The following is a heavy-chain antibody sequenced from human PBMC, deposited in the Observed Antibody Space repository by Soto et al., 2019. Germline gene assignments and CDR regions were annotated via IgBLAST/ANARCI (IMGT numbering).Heavy chain of an antibody. CDR2: IWYDGSNK. D-gene: IGHD3-16*02. J-gene: IGHJ6*02. V-gene: IGHV3-33*01. CDR1: GFTFSSYG. Sequence: SLRLSCAASGFTFSSYGMHWVRQAPGKGLEWVAVIWYDGSNKYYADSVKGRFTISRDNSKNTLYLQMNSLRAEDTAVYYCARDYQPDYYYYYGMDVWGQGTTVTVSS. CDR3: ARDYQPDYYYYYGMDV.